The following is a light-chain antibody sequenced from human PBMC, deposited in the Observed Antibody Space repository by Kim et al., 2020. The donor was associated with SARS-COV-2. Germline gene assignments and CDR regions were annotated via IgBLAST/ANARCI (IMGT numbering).Light chain of an antibody. CDR2: NKN. J-gene: IGLJ1*01. CDR1: SLRNYY. CDR3: SSRDNHLNYV. V-gene: IGLV3-19*01. Sequence: VALGQTVRIICQGDSLRNYYVSWYQQKPGQAPVLVIYNKNSRPSGIPDRFSGSNSGNTASLTITGAQAEDEADYYCSSRDNHLNYVFGPGTRSPS.